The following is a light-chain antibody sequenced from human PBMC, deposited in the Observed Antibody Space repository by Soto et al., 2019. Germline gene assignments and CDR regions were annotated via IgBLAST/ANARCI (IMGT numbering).Light chain of an antibody. CDR1: QTISSW. CDR2: KAS. V-gene: IGKV1-5*03. Sequence: DIQMTQSPSPLSGSVGDRVTITCRASQTISSWLAWYQQKPGEAPKLLIYKASTLKSGVPSRFSGSGSGTEFTLTISSLQPDDFATYYCQHYNSYSEAFGQGTKVDI. J-gene: IGKJ1*01. CDR3: QHYNSYSEA.